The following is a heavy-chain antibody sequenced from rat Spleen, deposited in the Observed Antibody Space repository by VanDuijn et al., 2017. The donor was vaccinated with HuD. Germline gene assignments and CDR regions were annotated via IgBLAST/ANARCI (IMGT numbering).Heavy chain of an antibody. CDR2: ISYDGSST. CDR1: GFTFSDYN. CDR3: TSTEIVMPRLYAY. J-gene: IGHJ3*01. D-gene: IGHD1-12*01. Sequence: EVQLVESGGGLVQPGRSLKLSCAASGFTFSDYNMAWVRQAPKKGLEWVATISYDGSSTYYRDSVKGRFTISRDVTKTTLYLQMDSLRSEDTATYYCTSTEIVMPRLYAYWGQGTLVTVSS. V-gene: IGHV5-7*01.